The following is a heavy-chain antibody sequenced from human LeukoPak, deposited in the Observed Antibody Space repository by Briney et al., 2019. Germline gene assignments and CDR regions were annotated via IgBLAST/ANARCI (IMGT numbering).Heavy chain of an antibody. CDR3: AREAVVAATKQYNWFDP. CDR2: IYYSGST. V-gene: IGHV4-61*01. J-gene: IGHJ5*02. Sequence: SETLSLTCTVSGVSASSGSYYWSWIRQPPGKGLEWIGYIYYSGSTNYNPSLKSRVTISVDTSKNQFSLKLSSVTAADTAVYYCAREAVVAATKQYNWFDPWGQGTLVTVSS. D-gene: IGHD2-15*01. CDR1: GVSASSGSYY.